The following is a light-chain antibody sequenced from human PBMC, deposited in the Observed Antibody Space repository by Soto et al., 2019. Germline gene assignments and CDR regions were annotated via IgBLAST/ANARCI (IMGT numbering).Light chain of an antibody. CDR1: SSDVGGYNY. Sequence: QSALTQPASVSGSPGQSITISCTGTSSDVGGYNYVSWYQQHPGKAPKLMSYDVSNRPSGVSNRFSGSTSGNTASLTISGLQAEDEADYYCSSYTSSSTRVFGTGTKLTVL. J-gene: IGLJ1*01. CDR3: SSYTSSSTRV. V-gene: IGLV2-14*01. CDR2: DVS.